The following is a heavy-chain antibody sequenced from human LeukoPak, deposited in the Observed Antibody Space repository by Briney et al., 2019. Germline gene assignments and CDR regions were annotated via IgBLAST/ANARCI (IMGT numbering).Heavy chain of an antibody. CDR1: GYTFTGYY. Sequence: GASVKVSCKASGYTFTGYYMHWVRQAPGQGLEWMGWINPNSGGTNYAQKFQGRVTMTRDTSISTAYMELSRLRSDDTAVYYCARMGWNYVWYGYMDVWGKGTTVTVSS. CDR2: INPNSGGT. J-gene: IGHJ6*03. V-gene: IGHV1-2*02. CDR3: ARMGWNYVWYGYMDV. D-gene: IGHD1-7*01.